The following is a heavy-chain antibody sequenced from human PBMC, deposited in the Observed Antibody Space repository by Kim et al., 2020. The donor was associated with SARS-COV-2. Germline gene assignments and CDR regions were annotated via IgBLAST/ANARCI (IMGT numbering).Heavy chain of an antibody. D-gene: IGHD2-21*01. Sequence: ASVKVSCKASGYTFTSYDINWVRQATGQGLEWMGWMNPNSGNTGYAQKSQGRVAMTRNTSISTAYMELSSLRSEDTAVYYCARGHLKSIVVVIAPRPYYYYMDVWGKGTTVTVSS. CDR2: MNPNSGNT. CDR1: GYTFTSYD. V-gene: IGHV1-8*01. CDR3: ARGHLKSIVVVIAPRPYYYYMDV. J-gene: IGHJ6*03.